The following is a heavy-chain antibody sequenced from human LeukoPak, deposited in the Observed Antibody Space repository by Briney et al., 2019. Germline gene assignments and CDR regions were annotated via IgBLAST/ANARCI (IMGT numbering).Heavy chain of an antibody. V-gene: IGHV4-34*01. CDR3: ARGLSVPGWFGYYCMDA. Sequence: PSETLSLTCAVYGGSFSGYYWSWIRQPPGKGLEWIGEINHSGSTNYNPSLKSRATISVDTSKNQFSLRLSSVTAADTAVYYCARGLSVPGWFGYYCMDAWGKGTTVTVSS. CDR2: INHSGST. CDR1: GGSFSGYY. J-gene: IGHJ6*03. D-gene: IGHD3-16*01.